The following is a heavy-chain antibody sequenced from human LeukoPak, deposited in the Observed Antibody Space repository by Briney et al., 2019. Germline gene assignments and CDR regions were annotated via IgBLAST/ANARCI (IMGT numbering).Heavy chain of an antibody. CDR1: GFTVSSNY. Sequence: GGSLRLSCAASGFTVSSNYMSWVRQAPGKGLEWVSVIYSGGSTYYADSVKGRFTISRDNSKNTLYLQMSSLRAEDTAVYYCARDLSPPWYYGMDVWGQGTTVTVSS. V-gene: IGHV3-53*01. CDR2: IYSGGST. CDR3: ARDLSPPWYYGMDV. J-gene: IGHJ6*02.